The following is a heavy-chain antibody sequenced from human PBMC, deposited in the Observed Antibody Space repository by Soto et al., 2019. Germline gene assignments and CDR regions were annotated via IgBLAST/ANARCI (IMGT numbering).Heavy chain of an antibody. D-gene: IGHD3-10*01. CDR1: GYSISAYY. Sequence: ASVKVSCKASGYSISAYYIHWVRQAPGQGLEWMGWIDPKNGGTGSAQKFQGRLTMTRDTSISTVYMDLSGLTSDDTALYYGWRDDYGIFPYWGQGSLVTVSS. V-gene: IGHV1-2*02. CDR2: IDPKNGGT. J-gene: IGHJ4*02. CDR3: WRDDYGIFPY.